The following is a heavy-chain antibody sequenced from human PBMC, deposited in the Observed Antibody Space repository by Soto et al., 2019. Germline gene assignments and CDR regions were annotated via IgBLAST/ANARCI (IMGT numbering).Heavy chain of an antibody. CDR3: ARERTRIGCDI. J-gene: IGHJ3*02. V-gene: IGHV1-8*01. CDR1: GYTFTSYD. CDR2: MDPNSGNT. Sequence: QVQLVQSGAEVKKPGASVKVSCKASGYTFTSYDINWVRQATGQGLEWMGWMDPNSGNTGYAQKFQGRVTITRNTSISTAYMELTSRTSEETAVYYCARERTRIGCDIWGQGTIVTVSS. D-gene: IGHD2-15*01.